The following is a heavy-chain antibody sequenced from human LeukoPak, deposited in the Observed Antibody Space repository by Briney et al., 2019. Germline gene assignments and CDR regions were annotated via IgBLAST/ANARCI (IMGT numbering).Heavy chain of an antibody. D-gene: IGHD3-22*01. CDR2: IGSDNKP. Sequence: GRSLRLSCEASGFTFSAYAMTWVRQAPGKGLEWVSSIGSDNKPHYSESVKGRFAISRDNSKSMLFLQLNSLRAEDTAVYCCAKGGGIGYYFPYYFDYWGQGTLVTVSS. V-gene: IGHV3-23*05. CDR1: GFTFSAYA. J-gene: IGHJ4*02. CDR3: AKGGGIGYYFPYYFDY.